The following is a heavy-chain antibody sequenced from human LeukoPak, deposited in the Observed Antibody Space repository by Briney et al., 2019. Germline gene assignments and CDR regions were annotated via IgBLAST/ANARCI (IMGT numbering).Heavy chain of an antibody. J-gene: IGHJ4*02. Sequence: SETLSLTCAVSGYSISSSSYYWGWIRQPPGKGLEWIGSIYYSGSTYYNPSLKSRVTISVDTSKNQFSLKLSSVTAADTAVYYCARVGWSSRYYFDYWGQGTLVTVSS. V-gene: IGHV4-39*01. D-gene: IGHD6-13*01. CDR2: IYYSGST. CDR1: GYSISSSSYY. CDR3: ARVGWSSRYYFDY.